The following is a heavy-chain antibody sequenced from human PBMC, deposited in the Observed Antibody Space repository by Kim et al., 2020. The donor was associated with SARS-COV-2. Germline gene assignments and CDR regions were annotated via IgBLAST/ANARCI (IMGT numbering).Heavy chain of an antibody. Sequence: GGSLRLSCAASGITFRNYWMHWVRRAPGKGLVWVSSINRDSSIKGYADSVQGRFTISRDNAKNTVYLQMSSLRAEDTAVYYCARGWDMDVGGQGTTVTVSS. J-gene: IGHJ6*02. CDR1: GITFRNYW. V-gene: IGHV3-74*01. D-gene: IGHD6-19*01. CDR3: ARGWDMDV. CDR2: INRDSSIK.